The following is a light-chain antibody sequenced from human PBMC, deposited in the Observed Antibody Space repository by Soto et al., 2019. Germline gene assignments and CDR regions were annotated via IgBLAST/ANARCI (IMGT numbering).Light chain of an antibody. CDR2: EVS. CDR3: CSYAGSSTFYV. V-gene: IGLV2-23*02. CDR1: SSDVGSYNL. J-gene: IGLJ1*01. Sequence: PRVGSECRSQWLTLHCTENSSDVGSYNLVSWYQQHPGKAPKLMIYEVSKRPSGVSNRFSGSKSGNTASLTISGLQAEDEADYYCCSYAGSSTFYVFGTGTKVTVL.